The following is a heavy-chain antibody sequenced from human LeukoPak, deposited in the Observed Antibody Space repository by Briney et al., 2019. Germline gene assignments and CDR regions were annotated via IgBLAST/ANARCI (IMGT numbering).Heavy chain of an antibody. V-gene: IGHV3-15*01. CDR2: IKSKTDGGTT. CDR1: GFTFSNAW. J-gene: IGHJ4*02. D-gene: IGHD3-10*01. Sequence: GGSLRLSCAASGFTFSNAWMSWVRQAPGKGLEWVGRIKSKTDGGTTDYAAPVKGRFTISRDDSKNTLYQQMNSLKTEDTAVYYCTTDLTVLLWFGESPPGDYWGQGTLVTVSS. CDR3: TTDLTVLLWFGESPPGDY.